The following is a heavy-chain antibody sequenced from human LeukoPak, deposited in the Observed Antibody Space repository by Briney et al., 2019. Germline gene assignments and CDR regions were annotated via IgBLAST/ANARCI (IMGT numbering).Heavy chain of an antibody. D-gene: IGHD5-18*01. J-gene: IGHJ6*03. Sequence: ASVKVSCKASGYTFTSYYMHWVRQAPGQGLEGMGWINPNSGGTNYAQKVQGRVTMTRDTSSSAAYMELSRLRSGDTAVYYCARSYTASYYYYMDVWGKGPTVTVSS. CDR2: INPNSGGT. CDR1: GYTFTSYY. V-gene: IGHV1-2*02. CDR3: ARSYTASYYYYMDV.